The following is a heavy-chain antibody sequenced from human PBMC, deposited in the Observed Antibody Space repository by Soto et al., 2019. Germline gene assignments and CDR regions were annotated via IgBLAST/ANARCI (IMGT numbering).Heavy chain of an antibody. D-gene: IGHD2-15*01. V-gene: IGHV3-53*01. CDR3: ARDVVAEYFQH. CDR2: IYSGGST. CDR1: GFTVSSNY. J-gene: IGHJ1*01. Sequence: SLRLSCAASGFTVSSNYMSWVRQAPGKGLEWVSVIYSGGSTYYADSVKGRFTISRDNSENTLYLQMNSLRAEDTAVYYCARDVVAEYFQHWGQGTLVTVSS.